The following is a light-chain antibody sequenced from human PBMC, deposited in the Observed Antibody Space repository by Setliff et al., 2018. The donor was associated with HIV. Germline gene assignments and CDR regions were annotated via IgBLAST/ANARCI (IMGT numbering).Light chain of an antibody. CDR1: SSDVGGYYL. J-gene: IGLJ2*01. CDR3: SSYAARNIIR. Sequence: QSALAQPASVSGSPGQSITISCTGTSSDVGGYYLVSWYQQHPDKAPKLLIFDVTKRPSGVPDRFSGSKSANTASLTISGLQAEDEADYYCSSYAARNIIRFGGGT. CDR2: DVT. V-gene: IGLV2-23*01.